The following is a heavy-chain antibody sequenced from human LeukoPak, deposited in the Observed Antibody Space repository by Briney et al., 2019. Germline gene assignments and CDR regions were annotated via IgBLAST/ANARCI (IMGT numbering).Heavy chain of an antibody. J-gene: IGHJ4*02. CDR1: GGSFSGYY. Sequence: SETLSLTCAVYGGSFSGYYWSWIRQPPGKGLEWIGEINHSGSTNYNPSLKSRVTISVDTSKNQFSVTINSVTAADTAVYYCARDCSSSSCYFDYWSQGTLVTVAS. CDR2: INHSGST. CDR3: ARDCSSSSCYFDY. V-gene: IGHV4-34*01. D-gene: IGHD2-2*01.